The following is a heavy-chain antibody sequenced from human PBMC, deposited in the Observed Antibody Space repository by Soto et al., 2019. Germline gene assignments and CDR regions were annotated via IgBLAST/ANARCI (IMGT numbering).Heavy chain of an antibody. CDR1: GFTFGEYA. CDR3: EKDWGRIAVAGWTD. CDR2: LVVPYTRREP. D-gene: IGHD6-19*01. V-gene: IGHV3-23*01. J-gene: IGHJ4*02. Sequence: GQSLTISWTASGFTFGEYAMTWLRHAPGNGLEWLSPLVVPYTRREPFYAAAVNGRPIISRDDSRNTVYLELNSLTVDASAVYYGEKDWGRIAVAGWTDLGRGTLVTAYS.